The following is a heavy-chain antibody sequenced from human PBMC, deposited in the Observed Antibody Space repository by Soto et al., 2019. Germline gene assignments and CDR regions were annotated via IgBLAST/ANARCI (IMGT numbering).Heavy chain of an antibody. CDR1: GFTFDDYT. CDR3: AKVFVRHGFILTVYFSDF. D-gene: IGHD3-9*01. CDR2: ISWDGGST. V-gene: IGHV3-43*01. J-gene: IGHJ4*02. Sequence: PGGSLRLSCAASGFTFDDYTMHWVRQAPGKGLEWVSLISWDGGSTYYADSVKGRFTISRDNSKNSLYLQMNSLRTEDTAWYYCAKVFVRHGFILTVYFSDFGVQGTLVPGTS.